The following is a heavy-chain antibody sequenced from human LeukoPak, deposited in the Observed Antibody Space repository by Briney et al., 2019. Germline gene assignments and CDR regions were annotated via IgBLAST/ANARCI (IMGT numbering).Heavy chain of an antibody. Sequence: MPGGSLRLSCVASGFTFSSYSMNWVRQAPGKGLEWVSSISSSSSYIYYADSVKGRFTISRDNAKNSLYLQMNSLRAEDTAVYYCARDQYDTWSRRGNFDSWGQGTLVIVSS. CDR1: GFTFSSYS. CDR2: ISSSSSYI. D-gene: IGHD3-3*01. J-gene: IGHJ4*02. V-gene: IGHV3-21*01. CDR3: ARDQYDTWSRRGNFDS.